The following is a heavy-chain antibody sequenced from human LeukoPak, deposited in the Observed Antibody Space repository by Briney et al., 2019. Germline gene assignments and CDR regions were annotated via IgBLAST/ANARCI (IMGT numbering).Heavy chain of an antibody. V-gene: IGHV1-69*05. CDR3: ARGGHDILTGYYFPLEY. D-gene: IGHD3-9*01. J-gene: IGHJ4*02. CDR2: IIPIFGTA. Sequence: SVKVSCKASGGTFSSYAISWVRQAPGQGLEWMGGIIPIFGTANYAQKFQGRVTITTDESTSTAYMELSSLRSEDTAVYYCARGGHDILTGYYFPLEYWGQGTLVTVSS. CDR1: GGTFSSYA.